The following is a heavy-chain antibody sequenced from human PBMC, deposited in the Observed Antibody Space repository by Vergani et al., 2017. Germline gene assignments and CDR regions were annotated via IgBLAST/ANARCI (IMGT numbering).Heavy chain of an antibody. Sequence: QLQLQESGPGLVKPSETLSLTCTVSGGSISSSSYYWGWIRQPPGKGLEWIGSIYYSGSTYYNPSLKSRVTISVDTSKNQFSLKLSSVTAADTAVYYCASLHITYYDFWSGPSAPAYWGQGTLVTVSS. D-gene: IGHD3-3*01. V-gene: IGHV4-39*01. CDR1: GGSISSSSYY. CDR2: IYYSGST. CDR3: ASLHITYYDFWSGPSAPAY. J-gene: IGHJ4*02.